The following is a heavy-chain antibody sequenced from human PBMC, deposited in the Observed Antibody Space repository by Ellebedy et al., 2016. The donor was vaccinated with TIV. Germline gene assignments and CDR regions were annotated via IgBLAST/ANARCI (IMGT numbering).Heavy chain of an antibody. J-gene: IGHJ5*02. D-gene: IGHD3-16*01. CDR2: ITTSWST. V-gene: IGHV4-59*02. CDR1: GASVSSYL. Sequence: MPSETLSLTCTASGASVSSYLWSWILQSPGKGLEWIGYITTSWSTNYNPSLKSRVTMSRDPSKNSLSLHLASVTATDTVIYYCAKIVSGGASFDPWGQGTLVTVSS. CDR3: AKIVSGGASFDP.